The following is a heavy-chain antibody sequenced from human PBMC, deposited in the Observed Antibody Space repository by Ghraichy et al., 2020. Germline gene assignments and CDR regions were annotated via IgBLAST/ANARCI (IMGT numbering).Heavy chain of an antibody. Sequence: SQTLSLTCTVYGGSFSGYYWSWIRQPPGKGLEWIGEINNRGSTNYNPSLKSRVTISIDTSKKQFSLKLNSVTAADTAVYYCVTSHPTTTSAFDIWGQGTMVTVSS. CDR3: VTSHPTTTSAFDI. J-gene: IGHJ3*02. D-gene: IGHD4-17*01. V-gene: IGHV4-34*01. CDR2: INNRGST. CDR1: GGSFSGYY.